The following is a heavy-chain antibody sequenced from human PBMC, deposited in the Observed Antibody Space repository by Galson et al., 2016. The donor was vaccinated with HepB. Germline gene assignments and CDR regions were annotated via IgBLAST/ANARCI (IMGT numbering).Heavy chain of an antibody. Sequence: SLRLSCAASGFTFGDYTMSWFRQAPGKGLEWISFIRGKAYGGTTEYAAAVKDRFILSRDDSKSIAYLEINSLNTEDTALYYCSRHSMTMVRGVSPLTFDLWGRGTLVTVSS. V-gene: IGHV3-49*03. CDR2: IRGKAYGGTT. D-gene: IGHD3-10*01. J-gene: IGHJ2*01. CDR1: GFTFGDYT. CDR3: SRHSMTMVRGVSPLTFDL.